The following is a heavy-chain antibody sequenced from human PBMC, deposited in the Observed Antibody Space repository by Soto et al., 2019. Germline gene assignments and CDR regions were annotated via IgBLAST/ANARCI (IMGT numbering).Heavy chain of an antibody. CDR3: ARDSSGYEDLNYFDY. D-gene: IGHD3-22*01. CDR1: GGSISSYY. Sequence: SETLSLTCTVSGGSISSYYLSWIRQPPGKGLEWIGYIYYSGSTNYNPSLKSRVTISVDTSKNQFSLKLSSVTAADTAVYYCARDSSGYEDLNYFDYWGQGTLVTVSS. CDR2: IYYSGST. J-gene: IGHJ4*02. V-gene: IGHV4-59*01.